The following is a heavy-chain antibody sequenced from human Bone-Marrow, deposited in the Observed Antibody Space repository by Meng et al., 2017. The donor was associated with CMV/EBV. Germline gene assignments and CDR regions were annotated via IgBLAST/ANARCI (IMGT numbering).Heavy chain of an antibody. CDR3: AKGEGYCTNGVCYTGGQVSC. J-gene: IGHJ4*02. V-gene: IGHV3-30*02. Sequence: GGSLRLSCAASGFTFSSYGMHWVRQAPGKGLEWVAFIRYDGSNKYYADSVKGRFTISRDNSKNTLYLQMNSLRAEDTAVYYCAKGEGYCTNGVCYTGGQVSCWGQGTLVTVSS. CDR1: GFTFSSYG. D-gene: IGHD2-8*01. CDR2: IRYDGSNK.